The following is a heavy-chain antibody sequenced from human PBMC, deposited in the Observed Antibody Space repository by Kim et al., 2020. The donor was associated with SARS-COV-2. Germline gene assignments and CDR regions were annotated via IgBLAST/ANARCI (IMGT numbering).Heavy chain of an antibody. J-gene: IGHJ4*02. D-gene: IGHD5-12*01. CDR3: ARGKIVATIRRGFDY. V-gene: IGHV1-8*03. Sequence: QKFQGRVTITRDTSQSPAYLELSSLRSEDTAVYYCARGKIVATIRRGFDYWGQGTLVTVSS.